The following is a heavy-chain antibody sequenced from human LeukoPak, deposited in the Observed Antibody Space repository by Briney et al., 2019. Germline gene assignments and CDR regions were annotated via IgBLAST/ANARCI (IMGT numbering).Heavy chain of an antibody. Sequence: ASVKVSCKASGYSFTNYDINWVRQAPGQGLEWMGWMSPNSGNTGYSQKFQGRVTITRDTSISTAYMELSSLTSEDTAVYYCARAGYQPLLPDYWGQGTLVTVSS. V-gene: IGHV1-8*03. CDR2: MSPNSGNT. CDR3: ARAGYQPLLPDY. CDR1: GYSFTNYD. D-gene: IGHD2-2*01. J-gene: IGHJ4*02.